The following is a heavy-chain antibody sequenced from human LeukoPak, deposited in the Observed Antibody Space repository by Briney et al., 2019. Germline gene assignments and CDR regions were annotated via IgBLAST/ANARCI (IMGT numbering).Heavy chain of an antibody. V-gene: IGHV4-39*01. J-gene: IGHJ4*02. D-gene: IGHD3-22*01. CDR1: GGSISSSGSF. CDR3: ARHASSSDSTASYYSFDY. Sequence: SETLSLTCTVSGGSISSSGSFWDWIRQPPGTGLEWIGTVHYGGSTYYNPSLKSRVTIAVDTSKNQFSLRLTSVTAADTAVFYCARHASSSDSTASYYSFDYWGQGTLVTVSS. CDR2: VHYGGST.